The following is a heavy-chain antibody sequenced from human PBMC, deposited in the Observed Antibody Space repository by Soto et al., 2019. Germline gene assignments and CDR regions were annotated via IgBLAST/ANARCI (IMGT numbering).Heavy chain of an antibody. D-gene: IGHD6-6*01. CDR1: GYTFTSYA. CDR3: ARAGIAARHDFDY. J-gene: IGHJ4*02. V-gene: IGHV1-3*01. CDR2: INAGNGNT. Sequence: ASVKVSCKASGYTFTSYAMHWVRQAPGQRLEWMGWINAGNGNTKYSQKFQGRVTITRDTSASTAYMELSSLRSEDTAVYYCARAGIAARHDFDYWGQGTLVTVSS.